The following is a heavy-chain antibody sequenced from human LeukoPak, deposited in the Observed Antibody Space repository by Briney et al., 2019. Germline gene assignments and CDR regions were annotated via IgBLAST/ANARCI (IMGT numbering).Heavy chain of an antibody. CDR3: ARAAPKRGYTFGFDF. CDR1: GFNFSSYT. CDR2: ISGSGNYI. D-gene: IGHD5-18*01. J-gene: IGHJ5*01. V-gene: IGHV3-21*01. Sequence: GGSLRLSCTASGFNFSSYTMNWVRQAPGKGLEWVSSISGSGNYIYYAESLKGRFTVSRDNAKKSLYLQMNSPRADDTAMFFCARAAPKRGYTFGFDFWGQGTLVTVSS.